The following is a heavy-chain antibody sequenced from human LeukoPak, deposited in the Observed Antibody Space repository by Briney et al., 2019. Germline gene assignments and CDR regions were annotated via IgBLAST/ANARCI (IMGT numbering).Heavy chain of an antibody. CDR1: GYTFTSYG. J-gene: IGHJ6*02. D-gene: IGHD2-2*01. CDR3: ARGGMHCSSTSCYGMDV. V-gene: IGHV1-18*01. Sequence: ASVKVSCKASGYTFTSYGISWVRQAPGQGLEWMVWISAYNGNTNYAQKLQGRVTMTTDTSTSTAYMELRSLRSDDTAVYYCARGGMHCSSTSCYGMDVWGQGTTVTVSS. CDR2: ISAYNGNT.